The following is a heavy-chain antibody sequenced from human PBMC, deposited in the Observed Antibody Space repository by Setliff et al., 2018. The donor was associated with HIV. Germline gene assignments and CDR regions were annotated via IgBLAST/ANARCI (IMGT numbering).Heavy chain of an antibody. CDR2: MCHGGNNN. CDR1: GYSISSDYC. Sequence: KTSETLSLTCGVSGYSISSDYCWGWIRQPPGKGLEWLGNMCHGGNNNYYNPSLKSRVTISVDTSKNQFSLKLSSVTAADTAVYYCARLGDSGSLVGAFDIWGQGTMVTVSS. CDR3: ARLGDSGSLVGAFDI. V-gene: IGHV4-38-2*01. J-gene: IGHJ3*02. D-gene: IGHD1-26*01.